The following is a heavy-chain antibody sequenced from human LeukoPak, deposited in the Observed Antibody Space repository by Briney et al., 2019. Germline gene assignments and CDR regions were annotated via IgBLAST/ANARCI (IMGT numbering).Heavy chain of an antibody. D-gene: IGHD2-2*01. J-gene: IGHJ4*02. Sequence: ASVKVSCKASGYTFTTYNINWVRQAPGQGLEWMGWISGYNGNTNYAQKLQGRVTMTTDTSTSTAYMELRSLKSDDTAVYYCARAAWGVPAAPIVRYWGQGTLVTVSS. V-gene: IGHV1-18*01. CDR2: ISGYNGNT. CDR3: ARAAWGVPAAPIVRY. CDR1: GYTFTTYN.